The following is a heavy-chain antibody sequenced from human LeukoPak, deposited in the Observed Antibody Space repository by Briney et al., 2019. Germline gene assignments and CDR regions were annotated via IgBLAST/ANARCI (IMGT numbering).Heavy chain of an antibody. Sequence: SETLSLTCTVSGGSISSYYWSWIRQPPGKGLEWIGYIYYSGSTNYNPSLKSRVTISVDTSKNQFSLKLSSVTAADTAVYYCARVGHYGSGSHLDYWGQGTLVTVSS. V-gene: IGHV4-59*01. J-gene: IGHJ4*02. CDR1: GGSISSYY. CDR2: IYYSGST. D-gene: IGHD3-10*01. CDR3: ARVGHYGSGSHLDY.